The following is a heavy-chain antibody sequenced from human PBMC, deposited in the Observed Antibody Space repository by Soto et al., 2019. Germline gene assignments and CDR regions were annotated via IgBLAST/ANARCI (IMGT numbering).Heavy chain of an antibody. CDR2: IYKIATT. D-gene: IGHD2-15*01. Sequence: QVQLLESGPGLVKPSQTLSLTCSVSGDSISTVDYFWAWVRQPPGQALEYIGYIYKIATTYYNPSFESRVAISLDTSKSQYSLNVTSLTAADTAVYFCARGRYCLTGRCFPNWFDSWGQGTLVTVAS. V-gene: IGHV4-30-4*01. CDR3: ARGRYCLTGRCFPNWFDS. J-gene: IGHJ5*01. CDR1: GDSISTVDYF.